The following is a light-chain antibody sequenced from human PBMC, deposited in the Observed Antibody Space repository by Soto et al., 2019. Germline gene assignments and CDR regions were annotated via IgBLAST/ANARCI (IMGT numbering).Light chain of an antibody. V-gene: IGLV2-23*03. J-gene: IGLJ1*01. Sequence: QSVLTQPASVSGSPGQSITISCTGTSNDVGSYNLVSWYQQHTGKAPKLMIYEGSQRPSGVSNRFSGSKSGNTASLTISGLQAEDEADYYCCSYAGSDTFEGYVFGTGTKVTVL. CDR1: SNDVGSYNL. CDR3: CSYAGSDTFEGYV. CDR2: EGS.